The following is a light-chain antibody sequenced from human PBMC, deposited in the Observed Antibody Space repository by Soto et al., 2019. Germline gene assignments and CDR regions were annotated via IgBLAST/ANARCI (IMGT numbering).Light chain of an antibody. CDR3: QQYNNWPLT. V-gene: IGKV3-15*01. CDR1: QSVSSN. J-gene: IGKJ4*02. Sequence: EIVLTQSPATLSVSPGERATLSCRASQSVSSNLAWYQQKPGQAPRLLIYGASTRATGIPARFSGSGSGTEFTLTISRLQSDDFAVYYGQQYNNWPLTFGGGTKVEIE. CDR2: GAS.